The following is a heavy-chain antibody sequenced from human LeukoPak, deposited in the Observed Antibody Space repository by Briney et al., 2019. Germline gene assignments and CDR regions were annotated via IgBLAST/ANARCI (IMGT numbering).Heavy chain of an antibody. J-gene: IGHJ4*02. V-gene: IGHV3-21*01. CDR3: ATETIGRHYDY. Sequence: GGSLRLSXAASGFTFSSCGFNWVRQAPGKGVEWVSSIGPTGTDRYYADSVRGRFTISRDNAKNSMYLQMDSLRDEDTAVYYCATETIGRHYDYWGQGTLLTVSS. CDR1: GFTFSSCG. CDR2: IGPTGTDR. D-gene: IGHD1-14*01.